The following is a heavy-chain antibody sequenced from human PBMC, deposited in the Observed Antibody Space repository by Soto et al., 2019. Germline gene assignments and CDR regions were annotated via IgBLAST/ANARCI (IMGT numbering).Heavy chain of an antibody. V-gene: IGHV1-69*02. J-gene: IGHJ4*02. D-gene: IGHD2-2*01. CDR3: ARAHCSSTSCYYYFDY. Sequence: QVQLVQSGAEVKKPGSSVKVSCKASGGTFSSYTISWVRQAPGQGLEWMGRIIPILGIANYAQKFQGRVTITADKSTSTAYMELSSLRSEDTAVYYCARAHCSSTSCYYYFDYWGQGTLVTVSS. CDR2: IIPILGIA. CDR1: GGTFSSYT.